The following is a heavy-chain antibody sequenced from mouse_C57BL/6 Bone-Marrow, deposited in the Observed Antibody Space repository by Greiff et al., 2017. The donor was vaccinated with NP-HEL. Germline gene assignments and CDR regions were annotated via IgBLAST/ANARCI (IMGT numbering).Heavy chain of an antibody. D-gene: IGHD2-4*01. CDR3: ARWTYDYDGYAMDY. CDR2: IHPNSGST. Sequence: QVQLQQPGAELVKPGASVKLSCKASGYTFTSYWMHWVKQRPGQGLEWIGMIHPNSGSTNYNEKFKSKATLTVDKSSSTAYMQLSSLTSEDSAVYYCARWTYDYDGYAMDYWGQGTSVTVSS. J-gene: IGHJ4*01. CDR1: GYTFTSYW. V-gene: IGHV1-64*01.